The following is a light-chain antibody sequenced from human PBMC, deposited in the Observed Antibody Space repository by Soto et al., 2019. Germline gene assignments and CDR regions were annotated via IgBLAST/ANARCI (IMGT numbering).Light chain of an antibody. CDR2: GAS. Sequence: EIVMTQSPATLSVSPGERATLSCSASQSVSSNLAWYQQKPGQAPRLLIYGASTRATGIPARFSGSGSGTEFTLTISSLQSEDFAVYYCQHSSTFGQGTKVEIK. CDR3: QHSST. J-gene: IGKJ1*01. CDR1: QSVSSN. V-gene: IGKV3-15*01.